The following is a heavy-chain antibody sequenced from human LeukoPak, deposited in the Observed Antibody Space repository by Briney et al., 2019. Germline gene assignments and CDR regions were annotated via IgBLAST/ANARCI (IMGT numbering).Heavy chain of an antibody. CDR3: ASFIVVVVAATP. CDR2: IYYSGST. Sequence: PSETLSLTCTVSGGSISSSSYYWGWIRQPPGKGLEWIGSIYYSGSTYYNPSLKSRVTISVDTSKNQFSLKLSSVTAADTAVYYCASFIVVVVAATPWGQGTLVTVSS. J-gene: IGHJ4*02. V-gene: IGHV4-39*01. D-gene: IGHD2-15*01. CDR1: GGSISSSSYY.